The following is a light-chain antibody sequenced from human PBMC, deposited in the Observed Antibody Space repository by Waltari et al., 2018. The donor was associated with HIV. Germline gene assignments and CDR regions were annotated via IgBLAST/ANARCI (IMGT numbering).Light chain of an antibody. Sequence: QSVVTQPPSASGAPGQRVTISCSGGNSNIGRNFVYWYQQFPGKAPQLLIYRDNQRPSGVPDRFSGSKSGTSASLAISGLQSDDEASYHCATWEDSLGGYVVFGGGTKLTVL. CDR3: ATWEDSLGGYVV. CDR2: RDN. CDR1: NSNIGRNF. V-gene: IGLV1-47*01. J-gene: IGLJ2*01.